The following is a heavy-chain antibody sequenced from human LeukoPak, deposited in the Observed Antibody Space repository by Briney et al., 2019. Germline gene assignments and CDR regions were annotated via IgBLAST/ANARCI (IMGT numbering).Heavy chain of an antibody. CDR2: IYYSGRT. CDR1: GGSINSYY. V-gene: IGHV4-59*01. CDR3: AREIEGSGSSSSSPYYHYYYMDV. D-gene: IGHD6-6*01. J-gene: IGHJ6*03. Sequence: SETLSLTCTVSGGSINSYYWSWIRQPPGKGLEWIGYIYYSGRTNYNPSLTSRVTISVDTSKNQFSLKLTSVTTTDTAVYYCAREIEGSGSSSSSPYYHYYYMDVWGKGTTVTVSS.